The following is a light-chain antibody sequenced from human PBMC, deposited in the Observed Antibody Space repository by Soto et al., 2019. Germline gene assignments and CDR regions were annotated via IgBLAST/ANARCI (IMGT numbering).Light chain of an antibody. CDR3: QQYETFSPWT. CDR2: KAT. V-gene: IGKV1-5*03. CDR1: QRIDTW. J-gene: IGKJ1*01. Sequence: DIPMTQSPSTLSASLGDRVTITCRASQRIDTWLAWYQHKPGTAPKLLIYKATILQSGVPSRFSGSGSGTEFTLAISSLQPDDFATYYCQQYETFSPWTFGQGTKVEIK.